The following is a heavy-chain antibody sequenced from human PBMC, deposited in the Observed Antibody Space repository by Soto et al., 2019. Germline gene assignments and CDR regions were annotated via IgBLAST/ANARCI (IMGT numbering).Heavy chain of an antibody. D-gene: IGHD3-3*01. Sequence: GGSLRLSCAASGFTFSSYAMHWVRQAPGKGLEWVAVISYDGSNKYYADSVKGRFTISRDNSKNTLYLQMNSLRAEDTAVYYCARDRVVWNYYYGMDVWGQGTTVTVSS. CDR3: ARDRVVWNYYYGMDV. J-gene: IGHJ6*02. CDR1: GFTFSSYA. CDR2: ISYDGSNK. V-gene: IGHV3-30-3*01.